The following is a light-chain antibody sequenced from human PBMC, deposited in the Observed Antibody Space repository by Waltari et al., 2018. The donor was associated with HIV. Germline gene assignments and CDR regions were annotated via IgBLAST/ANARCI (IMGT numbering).Light chain of an antibody. CDR3: QQYDNLLT. Sequence: DIQMTQYPSSLSASVGDRVTITCQASQDINNYLNWYQQKPGKAPKLLIYDASNLETGVPSRFSGSGSGTDFTFTISSLQSEDIATYYCQQYDNLLTFGGGTKVELK. CDR2: DAS. V-gene: IGKV1-33*01. J-gene: IGKJ4*01. CDR1: QDINNY.